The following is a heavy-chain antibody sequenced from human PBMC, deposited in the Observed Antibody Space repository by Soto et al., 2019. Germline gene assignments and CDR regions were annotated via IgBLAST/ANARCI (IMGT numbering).Heavy chain of an antibody. V-gene: IGHV3-23*01. Sequence: EVQLLESGGGLVQPGGSLRLSCAASGFTFSIYAMTWVRQAPGKGLEWVSTISGSGAGTYYADSVKGRFTISRDNSKXXXXXXXXXXXXXXXXXXXXXXXXXXXXXYFDYWGQGTLVTVSS. CDR2: ISGSGAGT. J-gene: IGHJ4*02. CDR3: XXXXXXXXXYFDY. CDR1: GFTFSIYA.